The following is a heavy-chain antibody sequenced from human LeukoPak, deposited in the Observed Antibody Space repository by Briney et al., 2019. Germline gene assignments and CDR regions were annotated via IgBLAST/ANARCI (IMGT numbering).Heavy chain of an antibody. Sequence: GGSLRLSCAASGFTFSSYGMSWVRQAPGKGLEWVSAISGSGGSTYYADSVKGRFTISRDNSKNTLYLQMNSLRAEDTAVYYCAKDAASGAAAGTDAFNIWSQGTMVTASS. CDR3: AKDAASGAAAGTDAFNI. D-gene: IGHD6-13*01. J-gene: IGHJ3*02. CDR2: ISGSGGST. CDR1: GFTFSSYG. V-gene: IGHV3-23*01.